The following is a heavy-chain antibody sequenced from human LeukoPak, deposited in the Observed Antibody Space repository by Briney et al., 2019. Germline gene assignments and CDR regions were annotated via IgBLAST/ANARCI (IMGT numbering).Heavy chain of an antibody. Sequence: GGSLRLSCAASGFTFSSYSMNWVRQAPGKGLEWVSSISSSSSYIYYADSVKGRFTISRDNSKNTLYLEINSLRAEDTAVYYCAKKSRDGYNPFDYLGQGTLVTVSS. CDR2: ISSSSSYI. J-gene: IGHJ4*02. CDR1: GFTFSSYS. CDR3: AKKSRDGYNPFDY. D-gene: IGHD5-24*01. V-gene: IGHV3-21*04.